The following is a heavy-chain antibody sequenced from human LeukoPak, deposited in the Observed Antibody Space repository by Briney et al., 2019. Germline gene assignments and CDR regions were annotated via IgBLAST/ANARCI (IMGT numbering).Heavy chain of an antibody. CDR1: GGSFSGYY. J-gene: IGHJ4*02. Sequence: SETLSLTCAVYGGSFSGYYWSWIRQPPGKGLECIGEINHSGSTIYNPSLKSRVTISVDTSKNQFSLKLSSVTAADTGVYYCARGRYSSSWTDYWGQGTLVTVSS. D-gene: IGHD6-13*01. CDR3: ARGRYSSSWTDY. CDR2: INHSGST. V-gene: IGHV4-34*01.